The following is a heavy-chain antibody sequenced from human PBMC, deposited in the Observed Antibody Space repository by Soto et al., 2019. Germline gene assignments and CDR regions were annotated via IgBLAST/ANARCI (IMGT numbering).Heavy chain of an antibody. CDR3: ATDQTAVGAFDI. D-gene: IGHD1-1*01. V-gene: IGHV1-24*01. CDR2: FDPEDGET. Sequence: ASVKVSCKVSGYTLTELSMHWVRQAPGKGLEWMGGFDPEDGETIYAQKFQGRVTMTEDTSTDTDYMELSSLRSEDTAVYYCATDQTAVGAFDICGQGTMVTVSS. CDR1: GYTLTELS. J-gene: IGHJ3*02.